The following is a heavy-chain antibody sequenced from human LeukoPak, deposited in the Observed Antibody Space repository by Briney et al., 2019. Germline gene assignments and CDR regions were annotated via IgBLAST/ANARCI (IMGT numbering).Heavy chain of an antibody. CDR1: GGSFSGYY. CDR3: ARRSSYYYDSSGYYY. D-gene: IGHD3-22*01. Sequence: SETLSLTCAVYGGSFSGYYWSWLRQPPGKGLEWIGEINHSGSTNYNPSLKSRVTISVDTSKNQFSLKLSSVTAADTAVYYCARRSSYYYDSSGYYYWGQGTLVTVSS. V-gene: IGHV4-34*01. CDR2: INHSGST. J-gene: IGHJ4*02.